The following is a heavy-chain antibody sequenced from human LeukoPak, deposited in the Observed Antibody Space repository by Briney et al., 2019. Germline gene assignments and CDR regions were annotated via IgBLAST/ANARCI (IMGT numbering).Heavy chain of an antibody. CDR1: GFTFASYG. Sequence: PGGSLRLSCAASGFTFASYGMSWVRQAPGKGLEWVSFITTNGGRTSYADSVEGRFTISRDNPRNTLSMQMNSLRDEDTAGYYCAIMHGYYDGTGYWVQWGQGTLVTVSS. CDR3: AIMHGYYDGTGYWVQ. CDR2: ITTNGGRT. J-gene: IGHJ1*01. V-gene: IGHV3-23*01. D-gene: IGHD3-22*01.